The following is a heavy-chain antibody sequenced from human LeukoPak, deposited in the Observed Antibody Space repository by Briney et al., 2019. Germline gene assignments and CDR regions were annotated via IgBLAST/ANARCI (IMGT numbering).Heavy chain of an antibody. D-gene: IGHD4-17*01. CDR3: ASTVTRTSFDY. Sequence: SETLSLTCTVSGGSISTSNYYWGWIRQPPGKGLEWIGNIFYSGSTYYSPSLKSRVTISLDTSRNQFSLKLNSVTAADTAVYYCASTVTRTSFDYWGQGTLVTVSS. CDR1: GGSISTSNYY. J-gene: IGHJ4*02. CDR2: IFYSGST. V-gene: IGHV4-39*07.